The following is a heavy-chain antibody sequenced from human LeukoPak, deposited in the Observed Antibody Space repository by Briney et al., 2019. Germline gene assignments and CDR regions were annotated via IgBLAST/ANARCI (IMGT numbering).Heavy chain of an antibody. V-gene: IGHV3-48*04. J-gene: IGHJ4*02. D-gene: IGHD3-10*01. CDR3: ARYGSGSYVTYGDY. CDR2: ISSSSSTI. Sequence: PGGSLRLSCAASGFTFSWYNMNWVRQAPGKGLEWVSYISSSSSTIYYADSVKGRFTISRDNAKSSVYLQMSSLRAEDTAVYYCARYGSGSYVTYGDYWGQGTLVTVSS. CDR1: GFTFSWYN.